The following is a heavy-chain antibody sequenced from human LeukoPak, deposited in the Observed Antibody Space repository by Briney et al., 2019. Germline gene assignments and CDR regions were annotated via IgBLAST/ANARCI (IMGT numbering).Heavy chain of an antibody. J-gene: IGHJ4*02. CDR2: MNPNSGNT. CDR1: GYTFTDYD. V-gene: IGHV1-8*01. Sequence: ASVKVSCKASGYTFTDYDINWVRQATGQGLEWMGWMNPNSGNTGYAQKFQGRVTMTKNTSISTAYLELSSLRSEDTAVYYCARDSRSYSSTYWGQGTLVTVSS. D-gene: IGHD6-13*01. CDR3: ARDSRSYSSTY.